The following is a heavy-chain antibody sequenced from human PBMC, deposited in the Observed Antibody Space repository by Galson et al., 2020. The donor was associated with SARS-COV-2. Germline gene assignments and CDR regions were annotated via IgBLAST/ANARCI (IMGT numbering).Heavy chain of an antibody. CDR3: ARGPAWNGYYAPYYFDF. CDR1: GYTFTSYD. D-gene: IGHD3-3*01. V-gene: IGHV1-8*01. CDR2: MNPNSGNT. J-gene: IGHJ4*02. Sequence: ASVKVSCKASGYTFTSYDINWVRQATGQGLEWMGWMNPNSGNTGYAQKFQGRVTMTRNTSVSTAYMDLSSLRSDDTAVYYCARGPAWNGYYAPYYFDFWGQGTLVTVSS.